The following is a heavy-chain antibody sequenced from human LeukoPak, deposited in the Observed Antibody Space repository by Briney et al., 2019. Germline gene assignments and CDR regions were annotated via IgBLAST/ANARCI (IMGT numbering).Heavy chain of an antibody. J-gene: IGHJ4*02. Sequence: PSETLSLTCTVSGGSISSSSYYWGWIRQPPGKGLEWIGSIYYSGSTYYNPSLKSRVTISVDTSKNQFPLKLSSVTAADTAVYYCARGSGVVPAAIRLYYFDYWGQGTLVTVSS. D-gene: IGHD2-2*02. CDR1: GGSISSSSYY. V-gene: IGHV4-39*06. CDR3: ARGSGVVPAAIRLYYFDY. CDR2: IYYSGST.